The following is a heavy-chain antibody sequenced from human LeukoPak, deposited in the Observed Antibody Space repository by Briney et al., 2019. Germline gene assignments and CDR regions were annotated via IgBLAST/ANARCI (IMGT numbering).Heavy chain of an antibody. CDR1: GFTFIDYD. CDR2: IGSRGDT. Sequence: GGSLRLSCVASGFTFIDYDMHWVRQVIGKGLEWVSAIGSRGDTHYSGSVKGRFTISRENAESSLYLQMNSLRAEDTAVYYCARGGIQVSGIDEFDYWGQGTLVTVSS. J-gene: IGHJ4*02. CDR3: ARGGIQVSGIDEFDY. V-gene: IGHV3-13*01. D-gene: IGHD6-19*01.